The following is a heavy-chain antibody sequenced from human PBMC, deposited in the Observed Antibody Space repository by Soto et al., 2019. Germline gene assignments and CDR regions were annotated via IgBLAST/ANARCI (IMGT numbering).Heavy chain of an antibody. CDR1: GFTFSSYG. D-gene: IGHD3-9*01. J-gene: IGHJ4*02. V-gene: IGHV3-33*01. Sequence: GGSLRLSCAASGFTFSSYGMHWVRQAPGKGLEWVAVIWYDGSNKYYADSVKGRFTISRDNSKNTLYLQMNSLRAEDTAVHYCARDSLGTLDHLVIIMDYWGQGTLVTVSS. CDR3: ARDSLGTLDHLVIIMDY. CDR2: IWYDGSNK.